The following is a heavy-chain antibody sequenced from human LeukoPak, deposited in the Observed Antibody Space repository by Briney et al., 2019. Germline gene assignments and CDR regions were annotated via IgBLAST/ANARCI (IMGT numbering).Heavy chain of an antibody. V-gene: IGHV4-59*11. D-gene: IGHD5-18*01. J-gene: IGHJ4*02. CDR1: GGSISSHY. Sequence: SETLSLTCTVSGGSISSHYWSWIRQPPGKGLEWIGYIYYSGSTNYNPSLKSRVTISVDTSKNQFSLKLSSVTAADTAVYYCARGDTAMGYYFDYWGQGTLVTVSS. CDR2: IYYSGST. CDR3: ARGDTAMGYYFDY.